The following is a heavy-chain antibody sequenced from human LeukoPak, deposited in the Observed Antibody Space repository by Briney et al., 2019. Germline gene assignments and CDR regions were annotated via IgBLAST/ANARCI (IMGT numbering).Heavy chain of an antibody. CDR1: GYTFTSYG. CDR2: ISAYNGNT. J-gene: IGHJ6*02. V-gene: IGHV1-18*01. CDR3: ARDKTYYYGSGSYYKPYYYGMDV. D-gene: IGHD3-10*01. Sequence: GASVKVSCKASGYTFTSYGISWVRQAPGQGLEWMGWISAYNGNTNYAQKLQGRVTMTTDTSTSTAYMELRSLRSDDTAVYYCARDKTYYYGSGSYYKPYYYGMDVWGQGTTVTVSS.